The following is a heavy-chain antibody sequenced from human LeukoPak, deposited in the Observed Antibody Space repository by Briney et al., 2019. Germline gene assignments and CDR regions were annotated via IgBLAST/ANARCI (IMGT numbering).Heavy chain of an antibody. V-gene: IGHV4-34*01. CDR2: INHSGST. CDR1: GGSFSDYY. Sequence: PSETLSLTCAVYGGSFSDYYWSWIRQPPGKGLEWIGEINHSGSTNYNPSLKSRVTISVDTSKNQFSLKLSSVTAADTAVYYCARGQWGGYFDYWGQGTLVTVSS. J-gene: IGHJ4*02. D-gene: IGHD1-26*01. CDR3: ARGQWGGYFDY.